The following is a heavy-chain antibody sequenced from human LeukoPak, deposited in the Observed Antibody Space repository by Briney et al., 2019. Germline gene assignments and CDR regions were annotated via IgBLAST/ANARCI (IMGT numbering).Heavy chain of an antibody. D-gene: IGHD6-25*01. Sequence: SETLSLTCTVSDYSISSGYYWGWLRQPPGKGLEWIGSIYHSGTTYYNPSLKSRVTISVDTSKNQFSLKLSSVTAADTAVYYCARDPIISSEDAFDIWGQGTMVTVSS. J-gene: IGHJ3*02. CDR1: DYSISSGYY. V-gene: IGHV4-38-2*02. CDR2: IYHSGTT. CDR3: ARDPIISSEDAFDI.